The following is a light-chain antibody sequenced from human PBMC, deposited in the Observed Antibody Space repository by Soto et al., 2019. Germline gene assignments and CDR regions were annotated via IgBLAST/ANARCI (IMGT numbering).Light chain of an antibody. J-gene: IGLJ1*01. CDR3: QSYDSSLSAYFV. CDR2: GNS. V-gene: IGLV1-40*01. Sequence: QSVLTQPPSVSGAPGQRVTISCNGSSSNIGAGYDVHWYQQLPGTAPKLLIHGNSNRPSGVPDRFSASKSGPSASLAITGLQAEDEADYYCQSYDSSLSAYFVFGTGTKLTVL. CDR1: SSNIGAGYD.